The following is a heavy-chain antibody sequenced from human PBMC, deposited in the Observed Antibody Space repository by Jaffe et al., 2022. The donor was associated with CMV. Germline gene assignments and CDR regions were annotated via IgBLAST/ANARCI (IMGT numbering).Heavy chain of an antibody. CDR2: IYPSGIT. Sequence: QVQLQESGPGLVKPSETLSLTCTVSGDSFTTHYWSWIRQPAGKGLEWIGRIYPSGITNYNPSLKGRVTMSADTSKNQFSLNLNSVTAADTAIYYCARGDYNSAWNFQHWGRGTQVTVSS. V-gene: IGHV4-4*07. D-gene: IGHD3-22*01. J-gene: IGHJ1*01. CDR3: ARGDYNSAWNFQH. CDR1: GDSFTTHY.